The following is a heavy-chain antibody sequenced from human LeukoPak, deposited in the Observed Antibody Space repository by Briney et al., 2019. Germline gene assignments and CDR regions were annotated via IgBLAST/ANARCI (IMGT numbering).Heavy chain of an antibody. D-gene: IGHD6-19*01. J-gene: IGHJ4*02. V-gene: IGHV6-1*01. CDR3: ARGSTSGIDY. CDR1: GDSFSSNSVA. Sequence: SQTHSLTRAISGDSFSSNSVAWNLIRQSPSRGLEWLGRTYYKSQWYTDYAVSVKSRITITPDTSKNQFSLQLNSVTPEDTAVYYCARGSTSGIDYWGQGTLVTVSS. CDR2: TYYKSQWYT.